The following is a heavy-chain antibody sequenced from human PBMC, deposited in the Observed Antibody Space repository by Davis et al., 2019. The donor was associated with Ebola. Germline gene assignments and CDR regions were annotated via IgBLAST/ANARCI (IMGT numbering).Heavy chain of an antibody. V-gene: IGHV6-1*01. CDR2: TYLRSTWYT. D-gene: IGHD3-10*01. J-gene: IGHJ3*01. Sequence: SQTLSLTCAISGDSVSSKIAAWNWIRQSTSRGLEWLGRTYLRSTWYTDYAVSLKGRITLNTDTSKNLFSLHLTSVTPEDTAVYYCVMSYYLDYFDLWGQGTMVTVSS. CDR3: VMSYYLDYFDL. CDR1: GDSVSSKIAA.